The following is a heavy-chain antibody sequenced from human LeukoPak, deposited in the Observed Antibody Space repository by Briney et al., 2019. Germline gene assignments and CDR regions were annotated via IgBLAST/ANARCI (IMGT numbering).Heavy chain of an antibody. CDR2: INHSGST. CDR3: ARGPVAGTGFDY. J-gene: IGHJ4*02. Sequence: KPSETLSLTCAVYGGSFSGYYWSWIRQPPGKGLEWIGEINHSGSTNYNPSLKSRVTISVDTSKNQFSLKLSSVTAADTAVYYCARGPVAGTGFDYWGQGTLVTASS. CDR1: GGSFSGYY. V-gene: IGHV4-34*01. D-gene: IGHD6-19*01.